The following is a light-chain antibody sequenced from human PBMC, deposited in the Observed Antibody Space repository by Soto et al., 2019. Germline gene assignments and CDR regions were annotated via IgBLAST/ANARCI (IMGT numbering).Light chain of an antibody. Sequence: PGERATLSCRASQGVGSYVAWYQHKPGHLPRLLIYDTSNRAAGVPVSFSGSGSETDFTLTINGLQPDDFAVYYCQQRSTWPALTFGGGTKVEV. V-gene: IGKV3-11*01. CDR1: QGVGSY. J-gene: IGKJ4*01. CDR2: DTS. CDR3: QQRSTWPALT.